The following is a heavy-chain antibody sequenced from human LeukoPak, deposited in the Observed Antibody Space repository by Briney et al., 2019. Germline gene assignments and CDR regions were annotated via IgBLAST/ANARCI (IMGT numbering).Heavy chain of an antibody. CDR3: ARWDGGPRDI. CDR2: INHSGST. Sequence: SETLSLTCAVYGGSFSGYYWSWIRQPPGKGLEWIGEINHSGSTNYNPSLKSRVTISVDTSKNQFSLKLSSVTAADTAVYYCARWDGGPRDIWGQGTMVTVSS. D-gene: IGHD4-23*01. CDR1: GGSFSGYY. J-gene: IGHJ3*02. V-gene: IGHV4-34*01.